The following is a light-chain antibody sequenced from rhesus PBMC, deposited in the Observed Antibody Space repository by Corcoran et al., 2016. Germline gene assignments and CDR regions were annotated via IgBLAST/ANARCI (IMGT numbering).Light chain of an antibody. J-gene: IGKJ3*01. Sequence: EIVMTQSPATLSLSPGETATISCRTSQRVSSYVAWYQQKPGQAPRRPIYVASSRATGIPERFSGSGSGTDVTLTISSLEPEDFAVYYCQETSNLSLTFGPGTKLDIK. V-gene: IGKV3-31*02. CDR2: VAS. CDR3: QETSNLSLT. CDR1: QRVSSY.